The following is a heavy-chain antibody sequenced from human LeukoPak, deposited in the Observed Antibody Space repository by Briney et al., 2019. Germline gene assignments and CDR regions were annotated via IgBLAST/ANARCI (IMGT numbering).Heavy chain of an antibody. V-gene: IGHV3-74*01. Sequence: GRSLRLSCAASGFTFSTSWMHWVRQVPGKGLVWVSRINPDGSITNYADSVKGRFTISRDNANNMLYLLMNSLRVDDTAVYYCVRALLGASDYWGQGTLVTVSS. CDR2: INPDGSIT. CDR3: VRALLGASDY. CDR1: GFTFSTSW. D-gene: IGHD3-16*01. J-gene: IGHJ4*02.